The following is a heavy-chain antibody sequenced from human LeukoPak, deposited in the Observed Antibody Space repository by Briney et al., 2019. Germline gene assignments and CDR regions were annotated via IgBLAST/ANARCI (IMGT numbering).Heavy chain of an antibody. J-gene: IGHJ4*02. CDR1: GFTFINAW. D-gene: IGHD1-26*01. CDR2: IKAKAHGGTI. Sequence: GGSLRLSCAASGFTFINAWMAWVRQAPGKGLEWVGRIKAKAHGGTIEYAAPVKGRFTISRDDSKNTLYLQMNSLKTEDTAVYYCTTDGVGVEGAAYDNWGQGTLVSVSS. CDR3: TTDGVGVEGAAYDN. V-gene: IGHV3-15*01.